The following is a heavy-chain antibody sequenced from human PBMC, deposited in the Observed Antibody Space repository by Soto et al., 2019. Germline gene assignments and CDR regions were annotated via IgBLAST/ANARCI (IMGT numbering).Heavy chain of an antibody. J-gene: IGHJ6*03. Sequence: EVQLLESGGGLVQPGGSLRLSCAASGFTFSSYAMSWVRQAPGKGLEWVSAISGSGGSTYYADSVKGRFSISRDNSKNTLYLQMNSLRAEDTAVYYCAKAPNCSSTSCYRDYYMDVWGKGTTVTASS. CDR1: GFTFSSYA. D-gene: IGHD2-2*02. CDR3: AKAPNCSSTSCYRDYYMDV. V-gene: IGHV3-23*01. CDR2: ISGSGGST.